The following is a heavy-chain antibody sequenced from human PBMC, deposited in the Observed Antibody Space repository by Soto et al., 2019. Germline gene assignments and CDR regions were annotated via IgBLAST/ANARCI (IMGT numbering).Heavy chain of an antibody. CDR3: ARFRPGIGCDF. D-gene: IGHD2-21*01. Sequence: ETLSLTCAVSGGSISSGNWWSWVRQAPGKGLEWVSSISGPGGSRYYADSVRGRFTISRDNSNNTVYLQMDSLRDEDTATYYCARFRPGIGCDFWGQGTLVTVSS. J-gene: IGHJ4*02. CDR2: ISGPGGSR. CDR1: GGSISSGN. V-gene: IGHV3-23*01.